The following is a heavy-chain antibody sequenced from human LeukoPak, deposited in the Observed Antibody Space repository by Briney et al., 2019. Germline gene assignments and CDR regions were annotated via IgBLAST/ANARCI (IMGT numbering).Heavy chain of an antibody. CDR3: ARTHYYGPFDY. V-gene: IGHV3-53*01. J-gene: IGHJ4*02. Sequence: GGSLRLSCAASGFTVSSNYMSWVRQAPGEGLEWVSAISGSGGSTYYADSVKGRFTISRDNSKNTLYLQMNSLRAEDTAVYYCARTHYYGPFDYWGQGTLVTVSS. CDR1: GFTVSSNY. D-gene: IGHD3-10*01. CDR2: ISGSGGST.